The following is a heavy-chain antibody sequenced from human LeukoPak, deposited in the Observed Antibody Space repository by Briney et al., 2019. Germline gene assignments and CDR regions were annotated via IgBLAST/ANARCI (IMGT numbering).Heavy chain of an antibody. D-gene: IGHD1-14*01. CDR1: GFTSSIYA. CDR3: AKDPGTYYFDY. V-gene: IGHV3-23*01. Sequence: GGSLRLSCAASGFTSSIYAMSWVRPLQRTLMEWVSAIRGSGGNTYYADSVKGPFTISRDNSKNTLYLQMNSLRAEDTAVYYCAKDPGTYYFDYWGQGTLVTVSS. CDR2: IRGSGGNT. J-gene: IGHJ4*02.